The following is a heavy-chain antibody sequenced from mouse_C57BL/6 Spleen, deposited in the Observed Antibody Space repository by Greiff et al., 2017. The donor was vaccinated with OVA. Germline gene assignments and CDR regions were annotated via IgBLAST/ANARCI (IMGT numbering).Heavy chain of an antibody. V-gene: IGHV1-64*01. CDR1: GFTFTSYW. J-gene: IGHJ2*01. CDR2: IRPNSGSN. Sequence: VQLQQSGAELVKPGASVKLSCKASGFTFTSYWMHWVKQRPGQGLEWIGMIRPNSGSNNYTEKFKSKATMTVDKSSNTVYMLLSILTSEDSAVYYGASVAPETFYFDYWGQGTTLTVSS. CDR3: ASVAPETFYFDY.